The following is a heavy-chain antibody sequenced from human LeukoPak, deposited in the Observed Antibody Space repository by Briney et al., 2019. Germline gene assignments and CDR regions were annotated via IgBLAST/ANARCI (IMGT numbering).Heavy chain of an antibody. CDR2: SNDSGGT. Sequence: PGGSLRLSCAASGFTFSSYWMSWIRQPPGKRLEWVGESNDSGGTNYNPSLKSRVTISVDTSKNQFSLKLSSVTAADTAVYYCARLDSSSSPFDYWGQGTLVTVSS. CDR3: ARLDSSSSPFDY. V-gene: IGHV4-34*01. D-gene: IGHD6-6*01. J-gene: IGHJ4*02. CDR1: GFTFSSYW.